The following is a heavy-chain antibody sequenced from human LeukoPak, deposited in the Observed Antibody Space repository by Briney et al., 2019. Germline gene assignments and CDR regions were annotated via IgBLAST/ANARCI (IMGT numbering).Heavy chain of an antibody. Sequence: GGSLRLSCAASGFMFENYAMHWVRQPPGKGLEWLSLISWDGSGSYYEDSVKGRFTISRDNTKKYVYLQMNSLTVEDTALYYCAKALRSTLVTPFDSWGQGTLVTVSS. V-gene: IGHV3-43D*03. CDR1: GFMFENYA. J-gene: IGHJ4*02. CDR3: AKALRSTLVTPFDS. CDR2: ISWDGSGS. D-gene: IGHD2-21*02.